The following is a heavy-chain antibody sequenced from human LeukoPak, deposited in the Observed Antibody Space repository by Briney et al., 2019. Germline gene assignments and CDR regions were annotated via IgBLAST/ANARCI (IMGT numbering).Heavy chain of an antibody. CDR2: IYHSGST. D-gene: IGHD3-22*01. Sequence: SQTLSLTCAVSGGSISSGGYSWSWIRQPPGKGLEWIGYIYHSGSTYYNPPLKSRVTISVDRSKNQFSLKLSSVTAADTAVYYCARVQYYYDSSGYYHNWFDPWGQGTLVTVSS. J-gene: IGHJ5*02. CDR1: GGSISSGGYS. CDR3: ARVQYYYDSSGYYHNWFDP. V-gene: IGHV4-30-2*01.